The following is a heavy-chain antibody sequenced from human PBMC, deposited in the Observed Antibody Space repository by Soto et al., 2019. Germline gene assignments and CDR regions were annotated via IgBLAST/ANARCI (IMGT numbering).Heavy chain of an antibody. V-gene: IGHV3-30-3*01. CDR2: ISYDGSNK. J-gene: IGHJ1*01. Sequence: GGSLRLSCAASGFTFSSYAMHWVRQAPGKGLEWVAVISYDGSNKYYADSVKGRFTISRDNSKNTLYLQMNSLRAEDTAVYYCAREAGNCSSTSCYVGGYFQHWGQGTLVTVSS. D-gene: IGHD2-2*01. CDR3: AREAGNCSSTSCYVGGYFQH. CDR1: GFTFSSYA.